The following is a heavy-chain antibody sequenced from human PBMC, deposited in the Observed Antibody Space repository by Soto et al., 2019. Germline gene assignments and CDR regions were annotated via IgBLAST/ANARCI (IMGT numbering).Heavy chain of an antibody. CDR3: ATGYNYPLYGMDV. V-gene: IGHV3-30*03. D-gene: IGHD5-18*01. CDR1: GFTFSTYS. Sequence: QAGGSLRLSCAASGFTFSTYSMSWVRQAPGRGLEWVAVISDDGRNKYYGDSVKGRLIISRDNSKNTLYLQINSLRAEDTAVYYCATGYNYPLYGMDVWGQGTTVTVSS. CDR2: ISDDGRNK. J-gene: IGHJ6*02.